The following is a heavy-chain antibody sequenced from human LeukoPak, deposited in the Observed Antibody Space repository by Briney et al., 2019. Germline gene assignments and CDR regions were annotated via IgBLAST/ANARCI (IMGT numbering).Heavy chain of an antibody. CDR1: GFSITSGYF. CDR3: ARGQIYDYWTPVSWKFDL. D-gene: IGHD3/OR15-3a*01. V-gene: IGHV4-38-2*02. CDR2: IYTTGAGST. J-gene: IGHJ2*01. Sequence: SETLSLTCSVSGFSITSGYFWGWIRQSPGKGLEWIGDIYTTGAGSTYYNPSVKSRVTLFSDKAKNQLSLKMNSVTAADTAVYYCARGQIYDYWTPVSWKFDLWGRGTLVSVSS.